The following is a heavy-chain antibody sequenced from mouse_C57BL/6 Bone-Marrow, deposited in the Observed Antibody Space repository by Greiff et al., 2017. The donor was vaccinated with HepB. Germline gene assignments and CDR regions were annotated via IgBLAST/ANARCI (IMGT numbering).Heavy chain of an antibody. J-gene: IGHJ2*01. D-gene: IGHD1-1*01. Sequence: EVKLVESEGGLVQPGSSMKLSCTASGFTFSDSYMAWVRQVPEKGLEWVANINYDGSSTYYLDSLKSRFIISRDNAKNILYLQMSSLKSEDTATYYCAREDTTVVLDYWGQGTTLTVSS. V-gene: IGHV5-16*01. CDR3: AREDTTVVLDY. CDR2: INYDGSST. CDR1: GFTFSDSY.